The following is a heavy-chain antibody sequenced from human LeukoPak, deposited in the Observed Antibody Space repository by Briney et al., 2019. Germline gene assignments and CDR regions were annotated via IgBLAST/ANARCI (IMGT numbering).Heavy chain of an antibody. CDR3: ATHLTVTKDIVY. J-gene: IGHJ4*02. Sequence: SETLSLTCTVSGGSISSGGYYWSWIRQHPGKGLEWIGYIYYSGSTYYNPSLKSRVTISVDTSKNQFSLKLSSVTAADTAVHYCATHLTVTKDIVYWGEGTLVTVSS. CDR1: GGSISSGGYY. V-gene: IGHV4-31*03. D-gene: IGHD2-21*02. CDR2: IYYSGST.